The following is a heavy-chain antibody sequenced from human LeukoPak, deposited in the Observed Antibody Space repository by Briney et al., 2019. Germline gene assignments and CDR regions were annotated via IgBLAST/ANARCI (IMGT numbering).Heavy chain of an antibody. Sequence: PGGSLRLSCAASGFTFSSYAMSWVRQAPGKGLEWVSAISGSGGSTYYADSVKGRFTISRDNSKNTLYLQMNSLRAEDTAVYYCAKDLTGDYYDSSASDYWGQGTLVTVSS. V-gene: IGHV3-23*01. D-gene: IGHD3-22*01. CDR3: AKDLTGDYYDSSASDY. CDR2: ISGSGGST. CDR1: GFTFSSYA. J-gene: IGHJ4*02.